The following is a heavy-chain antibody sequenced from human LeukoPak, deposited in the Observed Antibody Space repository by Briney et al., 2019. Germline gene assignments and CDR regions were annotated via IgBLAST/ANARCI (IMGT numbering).Heavy chain of an antibody. V-gene: IGHV4-59*01. D-gene: IGHD3-3*01. CDR2: IFYSGST. CDR1: GGSISGYY. Sequence: SETLSLTCSASGGSISGYYWSWIRQPPGKGLEWIGYIFYSGSTNYNPSLKSRVTISVDTSKNQFSLKLTSVTAADTAVYYCASERRGYYSFFDYWGQGTLVTVSS. CDR3: ASERRGYYSFFDY. J-gene: IGHJ4*02.